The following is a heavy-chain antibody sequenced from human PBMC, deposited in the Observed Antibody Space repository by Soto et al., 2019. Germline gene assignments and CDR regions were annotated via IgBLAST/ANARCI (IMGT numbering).Heavy chain of an antibody. J-gene: IGHJ3*02. D-gene: IGHD6-13*01. CDR2: ISGSGGST. V-gene: IGHV3-23*01. CDR1: GFTFSSYA. Sequence: PGGSLRLSCAASGFTFSSYAMSWVRQAPGKGLEWVSAISGSGGSTYYADSVKGRFTISRDNSKNTLYLQMNRLRAEDTAVYYCAKDPGYSSKTPAAFDIWCQGRMVTISS. CDR3: AKDPGYSSKTPAAFDI.